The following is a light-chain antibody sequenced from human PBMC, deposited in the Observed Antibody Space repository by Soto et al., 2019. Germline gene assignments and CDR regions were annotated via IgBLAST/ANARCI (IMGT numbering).Light chain of an antibody. CDR3: QQRTNWLFT. Sequence: LTQSPASLSLSPGERATLSCRASQTVGISLAWYQHKPGQPPRLLIYVASKRATGIPARFGGSGSGTDFPLTISSLEPEDLAVYYCQQRTNWLFTYGPGTKVDIK. CDR1: QTVGIS. V-gene: IGKV3-11*01. J-gene: IGKJ3*01. CDR2: VAS.